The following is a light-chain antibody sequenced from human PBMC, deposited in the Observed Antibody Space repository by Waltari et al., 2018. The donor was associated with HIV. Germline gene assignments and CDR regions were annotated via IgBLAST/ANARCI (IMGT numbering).Light chain of an antibody. CDR3: SSYAGSDNLL. J-gene: IGLJ2*01. Sequence: QSALTQPPSASGSPGQSVTISCTGTSSDVGGYKYVSWYQQHPGKAPKLMIYEVSERPSGVPDRFFGSKSGNTASLTVSGLQAEDEADYYCSSYAGSDNLLFGGGTKLTVL. V-gene: IGLV2-8*01. CDR2: EVS. CDR1: SSDVGGYKY.